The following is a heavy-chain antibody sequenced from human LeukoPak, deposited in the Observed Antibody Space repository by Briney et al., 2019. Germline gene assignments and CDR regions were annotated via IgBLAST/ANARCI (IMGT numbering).Heavy chain of an antibody. D-gene: IGHD6-13*01. CDR3: AKDTIAAAGTRWFDP. CDR1: GFTFSSYA. Sequence: PGGSLRLSCAASGFTFSSYAMSWVRQAPGKGLEWGSAISGSGGSTYYADSVKGRFTISRDNSKNTLYLQMNSLRAEDTAVYYCAKDTIAAAGTRWFDPWGQGTLVTVSS. CDR2: ISGSGGST. V-gene: IGHV3-23*01. J-gene: IGHJ5*02.